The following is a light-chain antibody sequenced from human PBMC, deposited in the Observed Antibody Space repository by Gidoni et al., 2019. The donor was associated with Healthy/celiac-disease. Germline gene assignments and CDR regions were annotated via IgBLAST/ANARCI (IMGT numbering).Light chain of an antibody. CDR2: AAS. V-gene: IGKV1-39*01. J-gene: IGKJ2*04. Sequence: DIQMTQSPSSLSASVGDRVTITCRASQSISSYLHWYQQKPVKAPKLLIYAASSLQSGVPSRFSGSGSGTDFTLTISSLQPEDFATYYCQQSYSTPGSFXQXTKLEIK. CDR3: QQSYSTPGS. CDR1: QSISSY.